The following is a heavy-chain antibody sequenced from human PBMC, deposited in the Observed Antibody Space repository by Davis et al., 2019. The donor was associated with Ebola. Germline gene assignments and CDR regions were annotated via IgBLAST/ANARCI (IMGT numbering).Heavy chain of an antibody. D-gene: IGHD3-9*01. CDR3: TTGLRYFDWFALWFDP. J-gene: IGHJ5*02. Sequence: GESLKISCAASGFTFSNAWMSWVRQAPGKGLEWVGRIKSKTDGGTTDYAAPVKGRFTIPRDDSKNTLYLQMNSLKTEDTAVYYCTTGLRYFDWFALWFDPWGQGTLVTVSS. V-gene: IGHV3-15*01. CDR2: IKSKTDGGTT. CDR1: GFTFSNAW.